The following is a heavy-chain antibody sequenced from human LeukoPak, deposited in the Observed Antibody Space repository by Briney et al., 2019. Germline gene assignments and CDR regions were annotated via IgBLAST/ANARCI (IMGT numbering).Heavy chain of an antibody. D-gene: IGHD3-10*01. CDR2: ISGSGDST. J-gene: IGHJ6*02. CDR1: GFTFSTYA. CDR3: AKDIGLHGMDV. Sequence: PGGSLRLSCAASGFTFSTYAVNWVRQAPGKGLEWVSTISGSGDSTYYADSVKGRFTISRDNAKNSLYLQMNSLRAEDTALYYCAKDIGLHGMDVWGQGTTVTVSS. V-gene: IGHV3-23*01.